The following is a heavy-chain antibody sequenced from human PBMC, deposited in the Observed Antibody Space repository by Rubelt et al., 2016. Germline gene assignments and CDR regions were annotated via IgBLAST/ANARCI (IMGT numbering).Heavy chain of an antibody. D-gene: IGHD1-7*01. J-gene: IGHJ4*02. Sequence: GGGLVQPGGSLRLSCAASRFTFSSYAMSWVRQAPGKGLEWVSTIGGGGSTYYADSVKGRFTISRDNSKNTLYLQMSSLRAEDTAVYFCAKGSARTWNYADDWGQGTLVTVSS. CDR3: AKGSARTWNYADD. V-gene: IGHV3-23*01. CDR2: IGGGGST. CDR1: RFTFSSYA.